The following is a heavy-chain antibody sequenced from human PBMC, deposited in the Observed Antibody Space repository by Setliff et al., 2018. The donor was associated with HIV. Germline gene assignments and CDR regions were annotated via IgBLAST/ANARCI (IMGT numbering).Heavy chain of an antibody. CDR1: GFTFSGYW. Sequence: PGGSLRLSCAASGFTFSGYWMHWVRQAPGKGLVWVSRINSDGSSTTYADSVKGRFTISRDNAKNTLYLQMNSLRAEDTAVYYCARGGSNSWSPFDYWGQETLVTVSS. D-gene: IGHD6-13*01. V-gene: IGHV3-74*01. J-gene: IGHJ4*02. CDR3: ARGGSNSWSPFDY. CDR2: INSDGSST.